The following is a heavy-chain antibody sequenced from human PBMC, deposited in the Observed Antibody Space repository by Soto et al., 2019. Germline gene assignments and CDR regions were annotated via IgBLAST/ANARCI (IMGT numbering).Heavy chain of an antibody. V-gene: IGHV1-2*04. CDR3: AREERYGLYYYGMDV. J-gene: IGHJ6*02. Sequence: ASVKVSCKASGYTFTGYYMHWVRQAPGQGLEWMGWINPNSGGTNYAQKFQGWVTMTRDTSISTAYMELSRLRSDDTAVFYCAREERYGLYYYGMDVWGQGTTVTVSS. D-gene: IGHD5-18*01. CDR2: INPNSGGT. CDR1: GYTFTGYY.